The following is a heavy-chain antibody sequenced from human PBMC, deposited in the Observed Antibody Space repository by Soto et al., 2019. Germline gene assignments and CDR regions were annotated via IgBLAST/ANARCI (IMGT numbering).Heavy chain of an antibody. CDR1: GYVFSSSF. D-gene: IGHD2-21*02. CDR3: AREVNTVIMPGDTEDYSGLDV. V-gene: IGHV1-46*01. J-gene: IGHJ6*02. CDR2: INPTVGST. Sequence: QVQLVQSGAEVKKPGASVKVSCKASGYVFSSSFVHWIRQAPGQGLEWMAMINPTVGSTSYAHNFQGRIRVTRDTSTATVYLDLTSLRSAHSAIYYCAREVNTVIMPGDTEDYSGLDVWGQGTTVIVSS.